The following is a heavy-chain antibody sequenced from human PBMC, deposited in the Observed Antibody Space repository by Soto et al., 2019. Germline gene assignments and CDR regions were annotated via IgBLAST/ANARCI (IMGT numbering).Heavy chain of an antibody. V-gene: IGHV3-23*01. CDR3: AKVTKRAAAGRYEYYKYGMDV. CDR2: ISGSGGSS. D-gene: IGHD6-13*01. J-gene: IGHJ6*02. CDR1: GFAFSTYA. Sequence: SLRLSCAAAGFAFSTYAMTWVRQAPGKGLEWVSVISGSGGSSYYAASVKGRFTISRDNSKNTLFLQMNGLRAEDTAVYYCAKVTKRAAAGRYEYYKYGMDVWGQGTTVTVSS.